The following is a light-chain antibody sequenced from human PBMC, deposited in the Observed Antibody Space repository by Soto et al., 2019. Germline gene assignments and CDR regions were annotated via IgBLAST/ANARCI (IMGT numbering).Light chain of an antibody. CDR1: QSLLQSDGNTY. J-gene: IGKJ1*01. Sequence: IVMTQTPLSLSVTPGQPASISCKSSQSLLQSDGNTYLYWYLQKPGQPPQLLIYAVSNRFSGIPARFSGSGSGTDFTLTISSLEPEDFAVYYCQQSHNWPRTFGQGTKVDIK. V-gene: IGKV2D-29*01. CDR3: QQSHNWPRT. CDR2: AVS.